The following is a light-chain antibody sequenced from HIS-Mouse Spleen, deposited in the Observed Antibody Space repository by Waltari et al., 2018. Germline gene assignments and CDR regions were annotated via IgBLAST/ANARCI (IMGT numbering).Light chain of an antibody. V-gene: IGLV2-23*01. CDR2: EGS. CDR1: SSDVGSYNL. Sequence: PGQSITISCTGTSSDVGSYNLVSWYQQHPGKAPKLMIYEGSKRPSGVSNRFSGSKSGNTASLTISGLQAEDEADYYCCSYAGSHVVFGGGTKLTVL. J-gene: IGLJ2*01. CDR3: CSYAGSHVV.